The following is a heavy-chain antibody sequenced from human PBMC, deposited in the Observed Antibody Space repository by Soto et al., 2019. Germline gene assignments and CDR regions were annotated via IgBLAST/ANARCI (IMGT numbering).Heavy chain of an antibody. J-gene: IGHJ5*02. CDR2: IYHSGST. CDR3: ARKQLEGTGSAP. D-gene: IGHD1-1*01. CDR1: GGSISSGGYS. V-gene: IGHV4-30-2*01. Sequence: QLQLQESGSGLVRPSQTLSLTCAVSGGSISSGGYSWNWIRQPPGKGLEWIGYIYHSGSTLYNPSLKVRVTISVDKSKTKSPLKLTSVPPADTAVYSCARKQLEGTGSAPGGQGPLSTV.